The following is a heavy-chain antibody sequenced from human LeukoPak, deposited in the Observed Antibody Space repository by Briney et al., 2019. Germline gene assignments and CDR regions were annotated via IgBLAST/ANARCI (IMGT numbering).Heavy chain of an antibody. CDR3: AKDAAARPEYFQH. J-gene: IGHJ1*01. V-gene: IGHV3-9*01. D-gene: IGHD6-13*01. Sequence: GGSLRLSCAASGFTFDDYAMHGVRQAPGKGLEWVSGISWNSGSIGYADSVKGRFTISRDNAKNSLHLQMNSLRAEDTALYYCAKDAAARPEYFQHWGQGTLVSVSS. CDR2: ISWNSGSI. CDR1: GFTFDDYA.